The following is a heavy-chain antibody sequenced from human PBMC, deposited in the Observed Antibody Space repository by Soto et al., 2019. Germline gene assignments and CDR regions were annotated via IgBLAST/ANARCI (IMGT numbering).Heavy chain of an antibody. CDR2: IKQDGSEK. J-gene: IGHJ4*02. CDR3: AREAHTYYDFWSGYSTYYFDY. Sequence: EVQLVESGGGLVQPGGSLRLSCAASGFTFSSYWMSWVRQAPGKGLEWVANIKQDGSEKYYVDSVKGRFTISRDNAKNSLYLQMNSPRAEDTAVYYCAREAHTYYDFWSGYSTYYFDYWGQGTLVTVSS. CDR1: GFTFSSYW. D-gene: IGHD3-3*01. V-gene: IGHV3-7*01.